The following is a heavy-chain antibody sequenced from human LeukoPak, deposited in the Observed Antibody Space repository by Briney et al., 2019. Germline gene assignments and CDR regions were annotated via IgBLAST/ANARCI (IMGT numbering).Heavy chain of an antibody. J-gene: IGHJ5*02. CDR1: GGSISSYY. CDR3: ARAVSSGWYLDWFDP. D-gene: IGHD6-19*01. V-gene: IGHV4-59*01. CDR2: IYYSGST. Sequence: SETLSLTCTVSGGSISSYYWSWIWQPPGKGLEWIGYIYYSGSTNYNPSLKSRVTVSVGTSKNQFSLKLSSVTAADTAVYYCARAVSSGWYLDWFDPWGQGTLVTVSS.